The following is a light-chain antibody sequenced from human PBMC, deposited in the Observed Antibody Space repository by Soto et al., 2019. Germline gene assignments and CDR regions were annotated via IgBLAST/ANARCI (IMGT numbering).Light chain of an antibody. CDR1: QSVSSN. CDR3: QQYNKWPRT. Sequence: EIMMTQSPATLSVSPGERATLSCRASQSVSSNLAWYQQKPGQAPRLLIYDAATRATGLPARFCGSGSGTEFTLTISRLQSEDFAVYYCQQYNKWPRTFGQGTKVEIK. J-gene: IGKJ1*01. CDR2: DAA. V-gene: IGKV3-15*01.